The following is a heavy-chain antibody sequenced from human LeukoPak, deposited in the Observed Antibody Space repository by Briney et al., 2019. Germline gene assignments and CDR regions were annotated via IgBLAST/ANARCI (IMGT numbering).Heavy chain of an antibody. CDR2: ITSTGGGT. CDR1: EFTFSSYA. D-gene: IGHD3-10*01. V-gene: IGHV3-23*01. Sequence: PGGSLRLSCAAFEFTFSSYAMSWVRQVPGKGLEWVSTITSTGGGTYYADSVKARFTISRDNSKNTLSLQMNSLRAEDTAVYYCAKDWGYASGTYYTYWGQGTLVTVSS. J-gene: IGHJ4*02. CDR3: AKDWGYASGTYYTY.